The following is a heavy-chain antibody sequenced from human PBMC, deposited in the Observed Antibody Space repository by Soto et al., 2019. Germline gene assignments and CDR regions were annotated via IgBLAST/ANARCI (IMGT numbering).Heavy chain of an antibody. CDR1: GFTFSSYA. CDR2: ISGSDGST. Sequence: EVQLLESGGGLVQPGGSLRLSCAASGFTFSSYAMNWVRQAPGKGLEWVSVISGSDGSTYYADSVKGRFTISRDNAKNTLNLQMNSLRAEDTAGYYCARRSSSWYFDYWGQGTLVTVSS. V-gene: IGHV3-23*01. CDR3: ARRSSSWYFDY. J-gene: IGHJ4*02. D-gene: IGHD6-13*01.